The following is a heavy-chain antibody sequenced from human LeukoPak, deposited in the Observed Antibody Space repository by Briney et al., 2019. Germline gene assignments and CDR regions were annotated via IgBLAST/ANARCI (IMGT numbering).Heavy chain of an antibody. J-gene: IGHJ4*02. CDR3: ARGKRITMIVGIDY. V-gene: IGHV3-21*01. D-gene: IGHD3-22*01. CDR2: ISSSSSYI. CDR1: GFTFSSYS. Sequence: IPGGSLRLSCAASGFTFSSYSMNWVRQAPGKGLEWVSSISSSSSYIYYADSVKGRFTISRDNAKNSLYLQMNSLRAEDTAVYYCARGKRITMIVGIDYWGQGTLVTVSS.